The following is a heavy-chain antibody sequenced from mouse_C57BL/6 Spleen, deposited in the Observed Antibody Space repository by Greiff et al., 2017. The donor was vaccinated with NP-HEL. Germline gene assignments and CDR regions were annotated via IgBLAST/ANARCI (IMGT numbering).Heavy chain of an antibody. Sequence: QVHVKQSGAELVRPGASVTLSCKASGYTFTDYEMHWVKQTPVHGLEWIGAIDPETGGTAYNQKFKGKAILTADKSSSTAYMELRSLTSEDSAVYYCTRRGISVYDYWGQGTSVTVSS. J-gene: IGHJ4*01. V-gene: IGHV1-15*01. CDR3: TRRGISVYDY. D-gene: IGHD2-3*01. CDR1: GYTFTDYE. CDR2: IDPETGGT.